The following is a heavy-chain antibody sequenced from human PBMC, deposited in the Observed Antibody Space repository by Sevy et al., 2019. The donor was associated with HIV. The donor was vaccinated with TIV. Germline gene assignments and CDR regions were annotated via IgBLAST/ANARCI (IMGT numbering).Heavy chain of an antibody. V-gene: IGHV3-48*02. Sequence: GGSPRLSCAASGFTFSSYSMNWVRQAPGKGLEWVSYISSSSSTIYYADSVKGRFTNSRDNAKNSLYLQMNSLRDEDTAVYYCGRVHPDEHYFDYWGQGTLVTVSS. CDR2: ISSSSSTI. J-gene: IGHJ4*02. CDR1: GFTFSSYS. CDR3: GRVHPDEHYFDY.